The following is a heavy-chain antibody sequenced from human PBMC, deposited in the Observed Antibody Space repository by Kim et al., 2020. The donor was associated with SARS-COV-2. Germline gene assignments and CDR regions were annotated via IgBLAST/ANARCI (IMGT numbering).Heavy chain of an antibody. J-gene: IGHJ6*02. CDR3: VNDYSSDYFSHCMHV. CDR1: GFTFGSYG. D-gene: IGHD6-25*01. Sequence: GGSLRLSCAASGFTFGSYGMHWVRQAPGKGLEWVAIIWYDGSYKFYAASVKGRFTISSDNSKNSLFLQVNSLSDEAAAVYYCVNDYSSDYFSHCMHVWG. CDR2: IWYDGSYK. V-gene: IGHV3-33*06.